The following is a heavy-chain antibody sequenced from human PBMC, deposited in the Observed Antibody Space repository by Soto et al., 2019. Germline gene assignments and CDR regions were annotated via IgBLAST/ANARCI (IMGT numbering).Heavy chain of an antibody. J-gene: IGHJ4*02. CDR3: ARGGAMGVDY. V-gene: IGHV3-74*01. CDR2: IYFDGITT. CDR1: GFAFNNYA. D-gene: IGHD1-26*01. Sequence: GSLRLSCAASGFAFNNYAMSWVRQAPGRGLVWVSRIYFDGITTNYADSVKGRLTVSRDNAKNTVYLHVNTLRDEDTAVYYCARGGAMGVDYWGQGTLVTVSS.